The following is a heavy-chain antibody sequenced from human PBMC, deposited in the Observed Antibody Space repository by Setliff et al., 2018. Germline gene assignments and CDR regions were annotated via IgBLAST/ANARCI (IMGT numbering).Heavy chain of an antibody. CDR2: MRYDGSNK. CDR1: GFTFSTYD. V-gene: IGHV3-30*02. Sequence: GGSLRLSCAASGFTFSTYDMHWVRQAPGKGLEWVAFMRYDGSNKYYADSVKGRFTISRDNAKNSLYLQMNSLRAEDTAVYYCARSYSSSWYGELLWEFRSRGMDVWGQGTTVTVSS. J-gene: IGHJ6*02. CDR3: ARSYSSSWYGELLWEFRSRGMDV. D-gene: IGHD6-13*01.